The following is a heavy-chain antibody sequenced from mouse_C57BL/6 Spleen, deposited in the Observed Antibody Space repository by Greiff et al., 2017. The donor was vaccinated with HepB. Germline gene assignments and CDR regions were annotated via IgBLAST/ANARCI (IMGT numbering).Heavy chain of an antibody. D-gene: IGHD1-1*01. V-gene: IGHV1-5*01. CDR1: GYTFTSYW. Sequence: VQLKQSGTVLARPGASVKMSCKTSGYTFTSYWMHWVKQRPGQGLEWIGAIYPGNSDTSYNQKFKGKAKLTAVTSASTAYMELSSLTNEDSAVYYCTRDDTTVVSPYWYFDVWGTGTTVTVSS. CDR2: IYPGNSDT. J-gene: IGHJ1*03. CDR3: TRDDTTVVSPYWYFDV.